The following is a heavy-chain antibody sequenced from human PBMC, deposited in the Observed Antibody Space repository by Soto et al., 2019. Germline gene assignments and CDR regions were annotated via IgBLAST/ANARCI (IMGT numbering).Heavy chain of an antibody. CDR1: GYTFTSYA. V-gene: IGHV1-3*01. D-gene: IGHD5-18*01. CDR2: INAGNGNT. CDR3: ARDVDTAMTDY. Sequence: GASVKVSCKASGYTFTSYAMYWVRQAPGQRLEWMGWINAGNGNTKYSQKFQGRVTITRDTSASTAYMELSSLRSEDTAVYYCARDVDTAMTDYWGQGTLVTVSS. J-gene: IGHJ4*02.